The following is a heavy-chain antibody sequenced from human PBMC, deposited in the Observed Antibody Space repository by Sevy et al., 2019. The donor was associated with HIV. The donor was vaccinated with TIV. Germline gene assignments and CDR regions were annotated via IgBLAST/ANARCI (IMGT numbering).Heavy chain of an antibody. CDR2: IKRDGSEK. CDR3: ARDCSSSSCLWGLDV. J-gene: IGHJ6*02. V-gene: IGHV3-7*03. D-gene: IGHD2-2*01. CDR1: GFTFSNYW. Sequence: GESLKISCAASGFTFSNYWMSWVRQAPGKGLEWVANIKRDGSEKYYVASVKGRFTISRDNAKNSLYLQMNSLRVEDTAVYYCARDCSSSSCLWGLDVWGQGTTVTVSS.